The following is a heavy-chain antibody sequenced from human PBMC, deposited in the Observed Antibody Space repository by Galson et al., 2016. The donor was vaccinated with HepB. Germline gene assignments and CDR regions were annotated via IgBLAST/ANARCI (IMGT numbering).Heavy chain of an antibody. D-gene: IGHD3-3*01. CDR1: GFTFSDYY. V-gene: IGHV3-11*06. J-gene: IGHJ4*02. CDR2: ITSSGNYA. CDR3: ARFYDFWSGSYYFDY. Sequence: SLRLSCAASGFTFSDYYMTWIRQAPGKGLEYISYITSSGNYAYYADSVKGRFTISSDNVKNSLYLQMNSLTVEDTAMYYCARFYDFWSGSYYFDYWGPGTLVTVSS.